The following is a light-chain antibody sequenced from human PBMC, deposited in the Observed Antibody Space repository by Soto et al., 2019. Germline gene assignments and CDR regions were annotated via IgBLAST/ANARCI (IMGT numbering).Light chain of an antibody. CDR1: QSISSW. CDR3: QQYYSYPRT. J-gene: IGKJ1*01. CDR2: KAS. Sequence: DIQMTQSPSTKPASVGDRVTITCRASQSISSWLAWYQQKPGKAPKLLIYKASSLESGVPSRFSGSGSGTDFTLTISCLQSEDFATYYCQQYYSYPRTFGQGTKVDIK. V-gene: IGKV1-5*03.